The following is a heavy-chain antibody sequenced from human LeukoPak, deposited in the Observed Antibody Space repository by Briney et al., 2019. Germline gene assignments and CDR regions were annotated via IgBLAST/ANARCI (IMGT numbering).Heavy chain of an antibody. CDR2: IYTSGST. Sequence: SETLSLTCTVSGGSISSYYWSWIRQPAGKGLEWIGRIYTSGSTIYNPSLKSRVTMSVDTSKNQFSLKLSSVTAADTAVYYCARVSIAVAGGHYFDYWGQGTLVTVSS. CDR3: ARVSIAVAGGHYFDY. J-gene: IGHJ4*02. V-gene: IGHV4-4*07. CDR1: GGSISSYY. D-gene: IGHD6-19*01.